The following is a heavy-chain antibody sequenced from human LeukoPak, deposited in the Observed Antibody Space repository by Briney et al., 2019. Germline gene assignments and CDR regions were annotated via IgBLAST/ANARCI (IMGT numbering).Heavy chain of an antibody. V-gene: IGHV1-69*13. CDR2: IISIFGTA. Sequence: SVKVSCKASGGTFSSYAISWVRQAPGQGLEWMGGIISIFGTANYAQKFQGRVTITADESTSTAYMELSSLRSEDTAVYYCARYWFGELSLGMDVWGKGTTVTVSS. CDR1: GGTFSSYA. D-gene: IGHD3-10*01. CDR3: ARYWFGELSLGMDV. J-gene: IGHJ6*04.